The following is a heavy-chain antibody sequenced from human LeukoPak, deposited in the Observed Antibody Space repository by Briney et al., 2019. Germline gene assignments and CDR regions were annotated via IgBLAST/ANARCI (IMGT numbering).Heavy chain of an antibody. CDR2: FDPEDGET. J-gene: IGHJ5*02. CDR3: AALGMARGVIKNWFDP. CDR1: GYTLTELS. V-gene: IGHV1-24*01. Sequence: GASVKVSCKVSGYTLTELSMHWVRQAPGKGLEWMGGFDPEDGETIYAQKFQGRVTMTEDTSTDTAYMELSSLRSEDTAVYYCAALGMARGVIKNWFDPWGQGTLVTVSS. D-gene: IGHD3-10*01.